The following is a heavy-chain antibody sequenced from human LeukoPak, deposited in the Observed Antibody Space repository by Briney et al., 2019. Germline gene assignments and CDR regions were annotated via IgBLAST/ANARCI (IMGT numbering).Heavy chain of an antibody. CDR1: GFTFSSRDW. J-gene: IGHJ5*02. CDR3: ARGGGSYLAYNWFDP. V-gene: IGHV3-7*01. CDR2: IKQDGSEK. Sequence: EGSLRLSCVASGFTFSSRDWMTWVRQAPGKGLEWVANIKQDGSEKYYVDSVKGRFTISRDNAKTSLYLQMNSLRAEDTAVYYCARGGGSYLAYNWFDPWGQGTLVTVSS. D-gene: IGHD1-26*01.